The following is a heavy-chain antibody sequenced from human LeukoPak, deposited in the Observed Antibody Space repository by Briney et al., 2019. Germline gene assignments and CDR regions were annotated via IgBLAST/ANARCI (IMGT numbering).Heavy chain of an antibody. CDR1: GFTFDDYA. CDR3: AKDWRGIGTAAGFDY. CDR2: ISWNSGSI. V-gene: IGHV3-9*01. J-gene: IGHJ4*02. Sequence: PGGSLRLSCAASGFTFDDYAMHWVRHAPGKGLEWVSGISWNSGSIGYADSVKGRFTISRDNAKNSLYLQMNSLRAEDTALYYCAKDWRGIGTAAGFDYWGQGALVTVSS. D-gene: IGHD6-13*01.